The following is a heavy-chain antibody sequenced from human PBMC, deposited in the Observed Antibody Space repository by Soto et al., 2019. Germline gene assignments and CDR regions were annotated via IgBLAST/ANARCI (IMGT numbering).Heavy chain of an antibody. Sequence: QVQLQESGPGLVKPSETLSLTCTVSGGSVSSGSYYWSWIRQPPGKGLEWIGSIYYSGSTNHNPSHKSRVTLSVDTSKNQCSLKLSSVTAADTAVYYCAGWYYDFWSGPTALGYWGQGTLVTVSS. CDR1: GGSVSSGSYY. V-gene: IGHV4-61*01. CDR3: AGWYYDFWSGPTALGY. CDR2: IYYSGST. J-gene: IGHJ4*02. D-gene: IGHD3-3*01.